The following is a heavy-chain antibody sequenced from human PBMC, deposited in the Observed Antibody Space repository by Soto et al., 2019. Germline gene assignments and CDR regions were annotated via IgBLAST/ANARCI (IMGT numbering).Heavy chain of an antibody. J-gene: IGHJ3*02. CDR3: ARLDGHDAFDI. Sequence: HVQLVESGGGVVQPGRSLRLSCVASGFTFTSYAMHWVRQAPGKGLEWVAVISYDGSNKYYADSVKGRFTISRDNSKSTLYLQINSLRAEDTAVYYCARLDGHDAFDIWGQGTMVTVSS. CDR1: GFTFTSYA. CDR2: ISYDGSNK. V-gene: IGHV3-30-3*01.